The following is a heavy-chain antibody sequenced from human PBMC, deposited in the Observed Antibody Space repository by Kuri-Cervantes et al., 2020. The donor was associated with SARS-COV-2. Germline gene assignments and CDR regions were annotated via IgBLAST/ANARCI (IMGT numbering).Heavy chain of an antibody. CDR2: ISHDGKNK. J-gene: IGHJ6*02. Sequence: GESLKISCAASGFNFSRTDMHWVRQAPGKGLEWVAVISHDGKNKKCIASGKGRFTISRDNSQNTLYLHMKSLRSEDTAMYYCARDEVVVVPAAISGWYYYGMDVWGQGTTVTVSS. CDR1: GFNFSRTD. D-gene: IGHD2-2*02. CDR3: ARDEVVVVPAAISGWYYYGMDV. V-gene: IGHV3-30*03.